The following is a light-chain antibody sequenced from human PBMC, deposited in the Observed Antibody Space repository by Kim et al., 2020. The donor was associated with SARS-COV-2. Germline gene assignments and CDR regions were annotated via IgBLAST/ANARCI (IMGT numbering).Light chain of an antibody. CDR2: GAS. J-gene: IGKJ1*01. V-gene: IGKV3-15*01. CDR3: QQYNNYWT. Sequence: EVVMTQSPATLSVSPGESATLSCRASQSVRGNLAWYQQKPGQAPRLLIYGASTRATGIPARFSGSGSGTEFTLTITSLQSEDFAVYYCQQYNNYWTFGQGTKVDIK. CDR1: QSVRGN.